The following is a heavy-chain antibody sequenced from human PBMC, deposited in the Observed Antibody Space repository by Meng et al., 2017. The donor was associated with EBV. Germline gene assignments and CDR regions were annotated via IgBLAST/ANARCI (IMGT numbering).Heavy chain of an antibody. CDR2: IIPIFGTA. Sequence: QAPLVQSGEEGEKPGSSVKVACKAAGGTFSSYAISWVRQAPGQGLEWMGGIIPIFGTANYAQKFQGRVTITADKSTSTAYMELSSLRSEDTAVYYCARAEIAAAGRLDYWGQGTLVTVFS. V-gene: IGHV1-69*06. CDR1: GGTFSSYA. CDR3: ARAEIAAAGRLDY. J-gene: IGHJ4*02. D-gene: IGHD6-13*01.